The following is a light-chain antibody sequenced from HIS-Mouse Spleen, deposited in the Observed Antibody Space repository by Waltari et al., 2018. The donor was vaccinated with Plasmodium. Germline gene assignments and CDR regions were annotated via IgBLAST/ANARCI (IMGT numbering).Light chain of an antibody. CDR3: QQYNNWPPEGA. V-gene: IGKV3-15*01. Sequence: EIVMTQSPATLSVSPGERATLSCRASQSVSSYLAWYQQKPGQAPRLLIYGAAPRATGIPARFSGIGSGTEFTLTVSSLQSEDFAVYYCQQYNNWPPEGAFGPGTKVDIK. J-gene: IGKJ3*01. CDR1: QSVSSY. CDR2: GAA.